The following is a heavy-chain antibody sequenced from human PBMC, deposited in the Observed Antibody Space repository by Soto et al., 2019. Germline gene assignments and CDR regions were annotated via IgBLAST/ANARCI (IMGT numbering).Heavy chain of an antibody. J-gene: IGHJ4*02. CDR1: GGSISSSSYY. V-gene: IGHV4-39*01. CDR2: IYYSGST. D-gene: IGHD6-13*01. CDR3: ARGRRYSSSWYSDY. Sequence: QLQLQESGPGLVKPSETLSLTCTVSGGSISSSSYYWGWIRQPPGKGLEWIGSIYYSGSTYYNPSLKRRVTISVDTSTNQFSLKLSSVTAADTAVYYCARGRRYSSSWYSDYWGQGTLVTVSS.